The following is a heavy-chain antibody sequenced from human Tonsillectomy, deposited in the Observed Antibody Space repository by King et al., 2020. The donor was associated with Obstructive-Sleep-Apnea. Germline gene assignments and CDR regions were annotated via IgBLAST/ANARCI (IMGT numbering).Heavy chain of an antibody. D-gene: IGHD3-10*01. J-gene: IGHJ4*02. CDR2: IRSKAYGGTT. Sequence: QLVESGGGLVQPGRSLRLSCTASGFTFGDYAMSWFRQAPGKGLEWVGFIRSKAYGGTTEYAASVKGRFTISRDDSKSIAYLQMNSLKTEDTAVYYCTRVVKFMWFGELFYFDYWGQGTLVTVSS. CDR1: GFTFGDYA. CDR3: TRVVKFMWFGELFYFDY. V-gene: IGHV3-49*03.